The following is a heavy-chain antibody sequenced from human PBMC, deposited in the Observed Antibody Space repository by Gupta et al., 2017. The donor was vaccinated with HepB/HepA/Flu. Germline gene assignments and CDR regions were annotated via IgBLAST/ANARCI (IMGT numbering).Heavy chain of an antibody. Sequence: EVPLVASGGGLVQPGGSLRLPLATPGFPFSNYEMKWVRQAAGRGLVWVSDISSSGTTRYYSDAVKGRFTISRDNAKNSLYMQMKSMRAEDTAVYYDWRRGRSGSCDYWGQGTLVTVSS. V-gene: IGHV3-48*03. D-gene: IGHD1-26*01. CDR3: WRRGRSGSCDY. J-gene: IGHJ4*02. CDR1: GFPFSNYE. CDR2: ISSSGTTR.